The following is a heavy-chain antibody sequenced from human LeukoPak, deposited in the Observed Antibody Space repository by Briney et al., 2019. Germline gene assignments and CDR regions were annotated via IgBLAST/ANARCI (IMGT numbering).Heavy chain of an antibody. CDR1: GFTFSDYY. Sequence: GGSLRLSCAASGFTFSDYYMSWIRQAPGKGLEWVSYISSSGSTIHYADSVKGRFTISRDNSKNTLNLQMNSLRTEDTALYYCAKDPASGSSYYFYGMEVWGQGTTVTVSS. D-gene: IGHD1-26*01. V-gene: IGHV3-11*04. CDR2: ISSSGSTI. J-gene: IGHJ6*02. CDR3: AKDPASGSSYYFYGMEV.